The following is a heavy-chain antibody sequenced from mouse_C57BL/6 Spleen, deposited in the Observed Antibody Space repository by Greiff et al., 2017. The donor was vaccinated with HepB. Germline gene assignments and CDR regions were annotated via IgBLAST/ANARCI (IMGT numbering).Heavy chain of an antibody. V-gene: IGHV1-7*01. D-gene: IGHD1-1*01. CDR2: INPSSGYT. CDR3: ARYPDYYGSSGHWYFDV. CDR1: GYTFSSYW. Sequence: QCQLGESGGWLAKRGASGKLSCKASGYTFSSYWMHWVKQLSGQGLEWIGYINPSSGYTKYNQKFKDKATLTADKSSSTAYMQLSSLTYEDSAVYYCARYPDYYGSSGHWYFDVWGTGTTVTVSS. J-gene: IGHJ1*03.